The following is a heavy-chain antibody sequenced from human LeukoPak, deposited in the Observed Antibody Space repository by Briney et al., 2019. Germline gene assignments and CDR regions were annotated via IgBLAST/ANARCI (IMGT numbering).Heavy chain of an antibody. CDR3: ARVIGSSGWYLGFDY. D-gene: IGHD6-19*01. CDR1: GGSISSYY. J-gene: IGHJ4*02. V-gene: IGHV4-59*01. Sequence: SETLSLTCTVSGGSISSYYWSWIRQPPGKGLEWIGYIYYSGSTNYNPSLKSRVTISVDTSKNQFSLKLSSVTAADTAVYYCARVIGSSGWYLGFDYWGQGTLVTVSS. CDR2: IYYSGST.